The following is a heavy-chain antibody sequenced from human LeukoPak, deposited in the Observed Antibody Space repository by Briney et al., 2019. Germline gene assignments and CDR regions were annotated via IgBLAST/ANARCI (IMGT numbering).Heavy chain of an antibody. V-gene: IGHV3-43*01. D-gene: IGHD2-21*02. CDR1: GFTFDDYT. J-gene: IGHJ6*04. Sequence: GGSLRLSCAASGFTFDDYTMHWDRQAPGKGLEWVSLISWDGGSTYYADSVKGRFTISRDNSKNSLYLQMNSLRTEDTALYYCATGAKVVTATPPDVWGKGTTVTVSS. CDR2: ISWDGGST. CDR3: ATGAKVVTATPPDV.